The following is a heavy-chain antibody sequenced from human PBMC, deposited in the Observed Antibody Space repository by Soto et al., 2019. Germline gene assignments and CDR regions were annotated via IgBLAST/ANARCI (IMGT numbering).Heavy chain of an antibody. CDR3: ARRRGDGKNWFDP. V-gene: IGHV3-74*01. CDR2: INSDGSST. Sequence: EVQLVESGGGLVQPGGSLRLSCAASGFTFSSYWMHWVRQAPGKGLVWVSRINSDGSSTSYADSVKGRFTISRDNAKNSLYLQMNSLRAEDTAVYYGARRRGDGKNWFDPCGQGTLVTVSS. J-gene: IGHJ5*02. CDR1: GFTFSSYW. D-gene: IGHD2-21*01.